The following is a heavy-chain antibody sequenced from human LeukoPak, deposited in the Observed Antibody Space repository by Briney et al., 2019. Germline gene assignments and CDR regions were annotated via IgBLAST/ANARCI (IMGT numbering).Heavy chain of an antibody. Sequence: GGSLRLSCAASGFTFSTYAMIWVRQAPGKGLEWVSAISGSGGYTYYADSVKGRFTISRDNSKNTLYLQMDSLRAEDTAVYYCAKVARVTMIVVVIRDINWFDPWGQGTLVTVSS. D-gene: IGHD3-22*01. CDR1: GFTFSTYA. J-gene: IGHJ5*02. CDR3: AKVARVTMIVVVIRDINWFDP. CDR2: ISGSGGYT. V-gene: IGHV3-23*01.